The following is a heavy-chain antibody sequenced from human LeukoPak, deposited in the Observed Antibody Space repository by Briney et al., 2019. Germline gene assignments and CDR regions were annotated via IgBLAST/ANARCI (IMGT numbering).Heavy chain of an antibody. V-gene: IGHV1-2*02. Sequence: ASVKVSCKASGYTFTSYDINWVRQAPGQGLEWMGWINPNSGGTNYAQKFQGRVTMTRDTSISTAYMELSRLRSDDTAVYYCARTRYCSSTSCYFPWFDPWGQGTLVTVSS. CDR1: GYTFTSYD. J-gene: IGHJ5*02. D-gene: IGHD2-2*01. CDR2: INPNSGGT. CDR3: ARTRYCSSTSCYFPWFDP.